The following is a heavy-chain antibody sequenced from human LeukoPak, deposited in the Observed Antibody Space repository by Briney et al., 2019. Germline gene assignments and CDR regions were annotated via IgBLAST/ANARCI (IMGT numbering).Heavy chain of an antibody. J-gene: IGHJ4*02. CDR3: APDERSDYVGLDD. CDR1: GLTFSNYG. D-gene: IGHD4-17*01. Sequence: GRSQRLSCAPSGLTFSNYGIHWVRHAPGKGLEWLAFISYDGSNKYYAESVKGRFTISRDNSENTLYLQMSSLRTEVTAVYYCAPDERSDYVGLDDWGQGALVTVS. CDR2: ISYDGSNK. V-gene: IGHV3-30*03.